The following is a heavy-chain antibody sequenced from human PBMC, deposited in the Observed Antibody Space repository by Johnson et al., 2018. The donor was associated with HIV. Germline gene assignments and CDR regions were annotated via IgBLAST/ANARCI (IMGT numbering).Heavy chain of an antibody. D-gene: IGHD1-26*01. V-gene: IGHV3-9*01. J-gene: IGHJ3*01. CDR3: ARGSYDGDAFDL. Sequence: QLVESGGGFVQPGRSLRLSCAPSGFTIDDYAMHWVRQAPGKGLEWVSGISWNSGSIGYPGSVKGRFTVSRENARNSLYLQLNSLRAGDSALYYCARGSYDGDAFDLWGQGTMVTVSS. CDR1: GFTIDDYA. CDR2: ISWNSGSI.